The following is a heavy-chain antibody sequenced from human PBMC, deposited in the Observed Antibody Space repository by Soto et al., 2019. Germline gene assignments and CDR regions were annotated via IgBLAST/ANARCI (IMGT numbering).Heavy chain of an antibody. J-gene: IGHJ6*02. V-gene: IGHV1-69*13. CDR1: GGTFSSYA. D-gene: IGHD3-10*01. CDR2: IIPIFGTA. CDR3: ARGPLVRGVLYYYYGMDV. Sequence: SVKVSCKASGGTFSSYAISWVRQAPGQGLEWMGGIIPIFGTANYAQKFQGRVTITADESTSIAYMELSSLRSEDTAVYYCARGPLVRGVLYYYYGMDVWGQGTTVTVSS.